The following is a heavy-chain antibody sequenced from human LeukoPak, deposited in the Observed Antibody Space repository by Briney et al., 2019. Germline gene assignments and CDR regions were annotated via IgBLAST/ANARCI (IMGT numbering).Heavy chain of an antibody. J-gene: IGHJ4*02. CDR2: ISSSSTI. CDR3: ARDFSSLREYDY. CDR1: GFTFSSYS. Sequence: PGGSLRLSCAASGFTFSSYSMNWVRQAPGKGLEWVSYISSSSTIYYADSVKGRFTISRDNAKNSLYLQMNSLRAEDTAVYYCARDFSSLREYDYWGQGTLVTVSS. D-gene: IGHD6-13*01. V-gene: IGHV3-48*01.